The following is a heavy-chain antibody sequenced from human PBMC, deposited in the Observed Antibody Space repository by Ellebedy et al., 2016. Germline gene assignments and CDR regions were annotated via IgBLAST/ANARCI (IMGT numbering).Heavy chain of an antibody. CDR2: LSGSGPKT. Sequence: GGSLRLXCAASGFTFKTYAMSWVRQAPGEGLEWVSTLSGSGPKTYYADSVQGRFTISRDNSKSTLYLQMNSLRAEDTAVYYCAKHETDGDYYFDLWGRGTLVTVPS. J-gene: IGHJ2*01. CDR1: GFTFKTYA. D-gene: IGHD2-21*01. V-gene: IGHV3-23*01. CDR3: AKHETDGDYYFDL.